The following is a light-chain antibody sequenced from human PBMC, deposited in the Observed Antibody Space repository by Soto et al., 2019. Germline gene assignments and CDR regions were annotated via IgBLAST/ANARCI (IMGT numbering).Light chain of an antibody. J-gene: IGKJ5*01. CDR3: QQYGSSPIT. CDR2: GAS. V-gene: IGKV3-20*01. Sequence: EIVLTQSPATLSLSPGERATLSCRASQSVSSSYLAWYQQKPGQAPRLLIHGASSRATGIPDRISGSGSGTDSTLTISRLEPEDFAVYYCQQYGSSPITFGQGTRLEI. CDR1: QSVSSSY.